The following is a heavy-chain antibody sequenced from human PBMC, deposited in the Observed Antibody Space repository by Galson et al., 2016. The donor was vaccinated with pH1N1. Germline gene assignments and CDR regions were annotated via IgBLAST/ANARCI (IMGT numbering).Heavy chain of an antibody. V-gene: IGHV1-69*06. CDR3: ASQDIVVVPAAIPRYYYFGMDV. CDR2: IIPIFGTA. Sequence: SVMVSCKASGGTFNNYPISWVRQAPGQGLEWMGGIIPIFGTANYAQKFQGRVTITADKSTSTAYLELSSLRSEDTAVFYCASQDIVVVPAAIPRYYYFGMDVWGQGTTVTVSS. D-gene: IGHD2-2*01. CDR1: GGTFNNYP. J-gene: IGHJ6*02.